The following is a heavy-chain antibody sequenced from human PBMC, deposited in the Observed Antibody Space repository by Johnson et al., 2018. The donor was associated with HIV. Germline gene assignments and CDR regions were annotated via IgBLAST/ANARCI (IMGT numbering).Heavy chain of an antibody. J-gene: IGHJ3*02. CDR1: GFTFSSYA. CDR3: ARGGGYWEVIAFDI. D-gene: IGHD1-26*01. CDR2: ISYDGSNK. Sequence: QVQLVESGGGVVQPGRSLRLSCAASGFTFSSYAMHWVRQAPGKGLEWVAVISYDGSNKYHADSVNGRFTISRDNSKKTLYLQMNSLRADDTAVYYCARGGGYWEVIAFDIWGQGTMVTVSS. V-gene: IGHV3-30-3*01.